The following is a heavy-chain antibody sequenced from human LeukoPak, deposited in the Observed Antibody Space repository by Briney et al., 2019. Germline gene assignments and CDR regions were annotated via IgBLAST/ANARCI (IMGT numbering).Heavy chain of an antibody. CDR3: ARADRLHGGPYLIGP. CDR2: INPNSGGT. J-gene: IGHJ5*02. Sequence: ASVKVSCKTSGYSFTDYYMHWVRQAPDQGLEGMEGINPNSGGTSSAQKFQGRVTMTRDTSITTVYMEVRWLTSDDTAVYYCARADRLHGGPYLIGPWGQGTLVTVSS. CDR1: GYSFTDYY. V-gene: IGHV1-2*02. D-gene: IGHD2-21*01.